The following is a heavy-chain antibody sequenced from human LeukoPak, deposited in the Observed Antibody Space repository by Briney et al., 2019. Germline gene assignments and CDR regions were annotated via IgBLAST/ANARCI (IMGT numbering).Heavy chain of an antibody. Sequence: SVKVSCKASGGTFSSYAISWVRQAPGQGLEWMGRIIPILGIANYAQKFQGRVTITADKSTSTAYMELSSLRSEDTAVYYCARDHDYGDYNGAFDIWGQGTMVTVSS. D-gene: IGHD4-17*01. CDR2: IIPILGIA. CDR1: GGTFSSYA. V-gene: IGHV1-69*04. J-gene: IGHJ3*02. CDR3: ARDHDYGDYNGAFDI.